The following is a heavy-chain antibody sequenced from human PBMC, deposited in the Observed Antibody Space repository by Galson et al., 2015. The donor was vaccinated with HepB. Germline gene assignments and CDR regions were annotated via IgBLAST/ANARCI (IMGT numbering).Heavy chain of an antibody. CDR3: ARDKVGEPDPFDY. CDR2: INGDASIT. CDR1: GFTFSSYA. V-gene: IGHV3-23*01. J-gene: IGHJ4*02. Sequence: SLRLSCAASGFTFSSYAMSWVRQAPGKGLEWVSAINGDASITYYADSVRGRFTISRDNAKNTVYLQMNSLRVEDMAVYYCARDKVGEPDPFDYRGQGALVTVSS.